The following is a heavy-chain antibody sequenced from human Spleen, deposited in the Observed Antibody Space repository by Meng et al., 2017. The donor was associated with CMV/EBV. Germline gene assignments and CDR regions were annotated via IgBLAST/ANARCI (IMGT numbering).Heavy chain of an antibody. D-gene: IGHD5-18*01. CDR3: AKDSDTAPSG. V-gene: IGHV3-30*02. Sequence: GGSLRLSCAASGFTFSSYGMHWVRQAPGKGLEWVAVIRYDGSNKFYADSVKGRFAISRDNSKNSLYLQMNSLRAEDTAVYYCAKDSDTAPSGWGQGTLVTVSS. CDR2: IRYDGSNK. CDR1: GFTFSSYG. J-gene: IGHJ4*02.